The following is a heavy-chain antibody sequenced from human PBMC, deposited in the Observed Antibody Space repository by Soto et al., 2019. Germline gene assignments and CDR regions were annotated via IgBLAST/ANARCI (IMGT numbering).Heavy chain of an antibody. V-gene: IGHV3-21*01. D-gene: IGHD6-13*01. Sequence: GGSLRLSCAASGFTFSSYAMSWVRQAPGKGLEWVSSISSSSSYIYYADSVKGRFTISRDNAKNSLYLQMNSLRAEDTAVYYCAREGIGNTYYYMDVWGKGTTVTVSS. CDR2: ISSSSSYI. CDR3: AREGIGNTYYYMDV. J-gene: IGHJ6*03. CDR1: GFTFSSYA.